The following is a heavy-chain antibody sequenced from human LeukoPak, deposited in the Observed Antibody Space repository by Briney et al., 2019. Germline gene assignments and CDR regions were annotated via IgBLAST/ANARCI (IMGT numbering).Heavy chain of an antibody. V-gene: IGHV1-69*13. Sequence: SVKVSCKASGGTFSSYAISWVRQAPGQGLEWMGGIIPIFGTANYAQKFRGRVTITADESTSTAYMELSSLRSEDTAVYYCARGANSGSYFSAFDYWGQGTLVTVSS. D-gene: IGHD1-26*01. J-gene: IGHJ4*02. CDR1: GGTFSSYA. CDR2: IIPIFGTA. CDR3: ARGANSGSYFSAFDY.